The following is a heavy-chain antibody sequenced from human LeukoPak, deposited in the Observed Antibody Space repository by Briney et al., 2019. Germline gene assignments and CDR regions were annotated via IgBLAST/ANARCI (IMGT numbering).Heavy chain of an antibody. J-gene: IGHJ4*02. D-gene: IGHD2-15*01. CDR1: GGSFSGYY. Sequence: SETLSLTCAVYGGSFSGYYWSWIRQPPGKGLEWIGEINHSGSTNYNPSLKSRVIISVDTSTSQFSLKVRSVTAADTAVYYCARGLGYCTGGSCRSYFDYWGQGTLVTVSS. CDR2: INHSGST. CDR3: ARGLGYCTGGSCRSYFDY. V-gene: IGHV4-34*01.